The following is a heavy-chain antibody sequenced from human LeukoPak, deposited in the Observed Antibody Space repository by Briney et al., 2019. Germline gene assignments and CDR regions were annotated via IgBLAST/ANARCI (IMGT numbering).Heavy chain of an antibody. CDR2: IYYSGST. Sequence: PSETLSLTCTVSGGSISSYYWSWIRQPPGKGLEWIGYIYYSGSTNYNPSLKSRVTISVDTSKNQFSLKLSSVTAADTAVYYCARHASRLGTIFGVVEGWFDPWGQGTLVTVSS. V-gene: IGHV4-59*08. CDR3: ARHASRLGTIFGVVEGWFDP. J-gene: IGHJ5*02. CDR1: GGSISSYY. D-gene: IGHD3-3*01.